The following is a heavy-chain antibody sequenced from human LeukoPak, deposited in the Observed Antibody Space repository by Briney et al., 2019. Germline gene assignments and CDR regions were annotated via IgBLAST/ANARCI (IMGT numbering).Heavy chain of an antibody. J-gene: IGHJ3*02. V-gene: IGHV1-2*02. CDR3: ARGSTNGGWFGELLPDDAFDI. CDR2: INPDSGDT. CDR1: GYTFTGYH. Sequence: ASVKVSCKASGYTFTGYHMHWVRQAPRQGLEWMGWINPDSGDTDYAQKFQGRVTMTRDTSISTAYMELSRLRSDDTAVYYCARGSTNGGWFGELLPDDAFDIWGQGTMVTVSS. D-gene: IGHD3-10*01.